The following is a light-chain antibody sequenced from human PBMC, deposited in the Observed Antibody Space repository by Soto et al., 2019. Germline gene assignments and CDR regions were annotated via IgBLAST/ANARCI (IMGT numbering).Light chain of an antibody. Sequence: DIQMTRSPASLSASVGDRVTITCRASQSISTYLNWYQQKPGKAPKLLIYHSSTLQSGVPSRFSGSGSGTDFTLTISSLQPEDFATYYCQHTYTTPITFGQGTRLEIK. CDR3: QHTYTTPIT. J-gene: IGKJ5*01. V-gene: IGKV1-39*01. CDR1: QSISTY. CDR2: HSS.